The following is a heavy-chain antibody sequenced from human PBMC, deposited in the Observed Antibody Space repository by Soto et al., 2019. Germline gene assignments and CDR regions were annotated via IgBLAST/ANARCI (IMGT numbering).Heavy chain of an antibody. CDR1: GGSISSGGYY. J-gene: IGHJ4*02. CDR2: IYYSGST. CDR3: SRRRSASGVAYFDY. Sequence: QVQLQESGPGLVKPSQTLSLTCTVSGGSISSGGYYWSWIRQHPGKGLEWIGYIYYSGSTYYNPSLKRRVTISVDTSKNQFSLKLSSVTAADTAVYYCSRRRSASGVAYFDYWGQGTLVTVSS. V-gene: IGHV4-31*03. D-gene: IGHD4-17*01.